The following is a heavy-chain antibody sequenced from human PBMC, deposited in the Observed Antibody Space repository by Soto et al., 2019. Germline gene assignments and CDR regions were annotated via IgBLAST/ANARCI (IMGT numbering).Heavy chain of an antibody. Sequence: SETLSLTCTVSGTSINNYYWSWIRQPPGKGLEWIGYIYYSGSTNYNPSLKSRVTISVDTSKNQFSLNLSSVTAADTAVYYCARAGSKNWQWFDPWGQGTLVTVSS. CDR3: ARAGSKNWQWFDP. CDR1: GTSINNYY. CDR2: IYYSGST. D-gene: IGHD1-1*01. V-gene: IGHV4-59*01. J-gene: IGHJ5*02.